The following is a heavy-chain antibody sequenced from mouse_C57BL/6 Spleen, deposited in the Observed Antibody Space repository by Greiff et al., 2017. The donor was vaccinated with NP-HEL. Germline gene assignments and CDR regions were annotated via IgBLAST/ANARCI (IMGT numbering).Heavy chain of an antibody. CDR3: ARLRRWEYYYAMDY. CDR2: INPNNGGT. D-gene: IGHD2-3*01. Sequence: EVQLQQSGPGLVKPGASVKISCKASGYTFTDYYMYWVKQSHGKSLEWIGDINPNNGGTSYNQKFKGKATLTVDKSSSTAYMELRSLTSEDSAVYYCARLRRWEYYYAMDYWGQGTSVTVSS. V-gene: IGHV1-26*01. J-gene: IGHJ4*01. CDR1: GYTFTDYY.